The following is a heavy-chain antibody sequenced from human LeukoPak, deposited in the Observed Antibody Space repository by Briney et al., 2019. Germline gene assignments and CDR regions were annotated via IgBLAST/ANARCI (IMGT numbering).Heavy chain of an antibody. CDR1: GFTFSSYA. D-gene: IGHD6-13*01. J-gene: IGHJ4*02. CDR3: AKDLEAGSSWYGRVFDC. CDR2: ISGSGGST. Sequence: GGSLRLSCAASGFTFSSYAMGWVRQAPGKGLEWVSTISGSGGSTYYADSVKGRFSISRDNSKNTLYLQMNSLRAEDAAIYYCAKDLEAGSSWYGRVFDCWGQGTLVTVSS. V-gene: IGHV3-23*01.